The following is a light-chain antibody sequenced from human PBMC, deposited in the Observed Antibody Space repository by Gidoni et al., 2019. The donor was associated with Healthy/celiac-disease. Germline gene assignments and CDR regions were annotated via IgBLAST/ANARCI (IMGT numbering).Light chain of an antibody. Sequence: SYERTQPPSVSVSPGQTARITCSGDALPKQYAYWYQQKPGQAPVLVIYKDSERPAGIPERFSCSSSGTTVTLTIRGVQAEDEADYYCQSADSSGTYVVFGGGTKLTVL. CDR3: QSADSSGTYVV. CDR2: KDS. V-gene: IGLV3-25*03. CDR1: ALPKQY. J-gene: IGLJ2*01.